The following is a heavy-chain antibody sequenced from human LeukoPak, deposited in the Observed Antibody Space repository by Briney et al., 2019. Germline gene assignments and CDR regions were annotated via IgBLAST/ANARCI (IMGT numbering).Heavy chain of an antibody. D-gene: IGHD4-17*01. CDR2: VNPISGNT. CDR3: ARGGFDYGFH. J-gene: IGHJ4*02. Sequence: GASVKLSRKASGYIFTSYDINWVRQATGQGLEWMGWVNPISGNTGYARKFQGRITMTTNDSVTTAYMELRSLKSEDTAVYYCARGGFDYGFHWGQGTLVTVSS. V-gene: IGHV1-8*01. CDR1: GYIFTSYD.